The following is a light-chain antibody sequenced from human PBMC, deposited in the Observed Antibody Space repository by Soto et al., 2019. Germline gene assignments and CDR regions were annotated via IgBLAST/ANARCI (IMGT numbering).Light chain of an antibody. CDR1: NSDVGIYDF. CDR2: EVS. J-gene: IGLJ1*01. V-gene: IGLV2-14*01. Sequence: QSALTQPAFVSGTPGQSITISCTGSNSDVGIYDFVSWYQHHPGRAPKLIVSEVSHRPSGVSNRFSGSKSGNTASLTISGLQSEDEADYYCISYTSDDVRYVFGTGPSSPS. CDR3: ISYTSDDVRYV.